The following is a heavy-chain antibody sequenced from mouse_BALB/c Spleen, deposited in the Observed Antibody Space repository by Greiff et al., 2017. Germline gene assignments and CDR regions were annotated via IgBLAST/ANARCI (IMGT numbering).Heavy chain of an antibody. CDR2: IWSGGST. Sequence: VKLVESGPGLVQPSQSLSITCTVSGFSLTSYGVHWVRQSPGKGLEWLGVIWSGGSTDYNAAFISRLSISKDNSTSQVFFKMNSLQANDTAIYYCASHYYGSRAYAMDYWGQGTSVTVSS. V-gene: IGHV2-2*02. CDR1: GFSLTSYG. J-gene: IGHJ4*01. D-gene: IGHD1-1*01. CDR3: ASHYYGSRAYAMDY.